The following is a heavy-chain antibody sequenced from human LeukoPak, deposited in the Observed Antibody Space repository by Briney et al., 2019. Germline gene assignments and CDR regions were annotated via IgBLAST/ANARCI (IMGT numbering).Heavy chain of an antibody. V-gene: IGHV1-2*02. CDR2: INPNSGGT. Sequence: ASVKVSCKASGYTFSGYYMHWVRQAPGQGLEWMGWINPNSGGTNFAQKFQGRVTMTRDTSIGTAYMELSRLRSDDTAVYYCARGNVAVAGTLDPLHTPDAFDIWGQGTMVTVSS. J-gene: IGHJ3*02. D-gene: IGHD6-19*01. CDR1: GYTFSGYY. CDR3: ARGNVAVAGTLDPLHTPDAFDI.